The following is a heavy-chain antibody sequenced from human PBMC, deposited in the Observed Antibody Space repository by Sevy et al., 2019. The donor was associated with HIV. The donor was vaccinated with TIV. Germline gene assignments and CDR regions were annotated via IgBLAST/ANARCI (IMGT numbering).Heavy chain of an antibody. J-gene: IGHJ3*01. CDR1: GFTFRNYG. V-gene: IGHV3-23*01. Sequence: GGSLRLSCAASGFTFRNYGMNWVRQAPGKGLEWVSSISDGGGNIYYADSVKGRFSVSRDNSMKTLYLQLNRLRAEDTAVYYCAKGRVRSLDWIEPFDVWGQGTMVTVSS. CDR2: ISDGGGNI. CDR3: AKGRVRSLDWIEPFDV. D-gene: IGHD3-9*01.